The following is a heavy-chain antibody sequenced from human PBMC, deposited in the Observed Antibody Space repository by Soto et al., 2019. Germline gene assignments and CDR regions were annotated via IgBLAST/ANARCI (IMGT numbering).Heavy chain of an antibody. CDR1: GFTFSSYA. CDR2: ISGSGGST. Sequence: EVQLLESGGGLVQPGGSLRLSCAASGFTFSSYAMSWVRQAPGKGLEWVSAISGSGGSTYYADSVKGRFTISRDNSKNTLYLQMNGLRAEDTAVYYCAKDRWVVRGVIPHNWFDPWGQGTLVTVSS. D-gene: IGHD3-10*01. J-gene: IGHJ5*02. V-gene: IGHV3-23*01. CDR3: AKDRWVVRGVIPHNWFDP.